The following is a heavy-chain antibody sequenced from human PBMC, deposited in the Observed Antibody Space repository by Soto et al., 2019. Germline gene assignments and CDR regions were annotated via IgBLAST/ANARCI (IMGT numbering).Heavy chain of an antibody. CDR2: IDPSDSHT. Sequence: PGESLKISCKGSEYTFTNSWISWVRQMPGKGLEWMGRIDPSDSHTIYGPSFQGHVTISADESISTAYLQWGSLKASDTAMYYCARQPAVAGLGWLDPWGQGTLVTAPQ. CDR3: ARQPAVAGLGWLDP. J-gene: IGHJ5*02. V-gene: IGHV5-10-1*01. CDR1: EYTFTNSW. D-gene: IGHD6-19*01.